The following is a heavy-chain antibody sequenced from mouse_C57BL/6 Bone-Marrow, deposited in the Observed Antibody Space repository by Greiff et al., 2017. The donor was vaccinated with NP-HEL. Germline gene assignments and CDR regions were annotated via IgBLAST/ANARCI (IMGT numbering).Heavy chain of an antibody. J-gene: IGHJ3*01. D-gene: IGHD1-1*01. CDR2: ISSGGDYI. CDR3: TGYYGSSFAY. CDR1: GFTFSSYA. Sequence: EVKVVESGEGLVKPGGSLKLSCAASGFTFSSYAMSWVRQTPEKRLEWVAYISSGGDYIYYADTVKGRFTISRDNARNTLYLQMSSLKSEDTAMYYCTGYYGSSFAYWGQGTLVTVSA. V-gene: IGHV5-9-1*02.